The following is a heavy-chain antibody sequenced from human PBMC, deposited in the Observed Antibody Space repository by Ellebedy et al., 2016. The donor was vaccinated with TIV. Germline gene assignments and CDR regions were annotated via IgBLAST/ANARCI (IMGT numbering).Heavy chain of an antibody. V-gene: IGHV1-69*13. Sequence: AASVKVSCKASGGTFSSYAISWVRQAPGQGLEWMGGIIPIFGTANYAQKFQGRVTITADESTSTAYMELSSLRSEDTAVYYCASFSHAYCSCGSCYSLGAYYYYGMDVWGQGTTVTVSS. J-gene: IGHJ6*02. CDR1: GGTFSSYA. CDR3: ASFSHAYCSCGSCYSLGAYYYYGMDV. D-gene: IGHD2-15*01. CDR2: IIPIFGTA.